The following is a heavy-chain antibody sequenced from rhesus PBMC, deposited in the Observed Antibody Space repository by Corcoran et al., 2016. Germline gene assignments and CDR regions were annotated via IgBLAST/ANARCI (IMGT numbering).Heavy chain of an antibody. CDR3: ASDSYSGSYYHFDY. D-gene: IGHD3-16*01. CDR2: IYGSGGSN. CDR1: GGSISGYYY. Sequence: QVQLQESGPGLVKPSETLSLTCAVSGGSISGYYYWSWIRQPPGKGLEWIGSIYGSGGSNYLNPALMSRVTLSVDTSKNQFSRKLSSVTAADTAVYYCASDSYSGSYYHFDYWGQGVLVTVSS. J-gene: IGHJ4*01. V-gene: IGHV4S14*01.